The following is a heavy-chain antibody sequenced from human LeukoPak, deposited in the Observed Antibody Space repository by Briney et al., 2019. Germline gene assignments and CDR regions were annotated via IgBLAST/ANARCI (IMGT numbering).Heavy chain of an antibody. D-gene: IGHD1-14*01. Sequence: SGGSLRLSCAASGFTFSDYHMSWIRQAPGKGLEWVSFIVSSSTYTNYADSVKGRFTISRDNAKKSLYLQMNGLRAEDTAVYYCARDIDLTAGIMDVWGQGTTVTVSS. CDR1: GFTFSDYH. CDR2: IVSSSTYT. J-gene: IGHJ6*02. CDR3: ARDIDLTAGIMDV. V-gene: IGHV3-11*05.